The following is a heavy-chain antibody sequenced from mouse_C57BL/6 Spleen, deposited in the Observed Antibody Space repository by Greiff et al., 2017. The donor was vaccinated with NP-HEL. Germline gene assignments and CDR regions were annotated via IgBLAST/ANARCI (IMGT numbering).Heavy chain of an antibody. Sequence: EVQLVESGGGLVQPKGSLKLSCAASGFSFNTYAMNWVRQAPGKGLEWVARIRSKSNNYATYYADSVKDRFTISRDDSESMLYLQMNNLKTEYTAMYYCVRPPTVVADYYAMDYWGQGTSVTVSS. V-gene: IGHV10-1*01. J-gene: IGHJ4*01. D-gene: IGHD1-1*01. CDR3: VRPPTVVADYYAMDY. CDR1: GFSFNTYA. CDR2: IRSKSNNYAT.